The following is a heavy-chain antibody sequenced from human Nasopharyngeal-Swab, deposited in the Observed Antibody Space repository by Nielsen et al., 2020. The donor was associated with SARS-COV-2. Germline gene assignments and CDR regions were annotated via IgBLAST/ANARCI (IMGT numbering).Heavy chain of an antibody. D-gene: IGHD2/OR15-2a*01. CDR3: AKGYFLDY. Sequence: GESLKISCAASGFTFSSYGMHWVRQAPGKGLEWVAVISYDGSNKYYADSVKGRFTISRDNSKSTPYLQMNSLRAEDTAVYYCAKGYFLDYWGQGTLVTVSS. CDR1: GFTFSSYG. J-gene: IGHJ4*02. CDR2: ISYDGSNK. V-gene: IGHV3-30*18.